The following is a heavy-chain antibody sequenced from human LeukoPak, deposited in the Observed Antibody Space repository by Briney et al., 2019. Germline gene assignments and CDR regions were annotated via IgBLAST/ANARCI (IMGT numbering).Heavy chain of an antibody. CDR2: INYRGGT. CDR1: GDSISSYY. J-gene: IGHJ3*02. CDR3: ARHGTMSGPYDASDI. D-gene: IGHD5-24*01. Sequence: SGTLSLTCTVSGDSISSYYWSWFRQPPARGLEWFGYINYRGGTDYNPSPKSRGNISLHTSKHQFPQKLSSVTAADTAVYYCARHGTMSGPYDASDIWGQGTMVTVSP. V-gene: IGHV4-59*08.